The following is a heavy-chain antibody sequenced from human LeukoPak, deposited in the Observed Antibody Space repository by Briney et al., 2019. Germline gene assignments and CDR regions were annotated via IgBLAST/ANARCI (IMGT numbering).Heavy chain of an antibody. CDR2: IYYSGST. J-gene: IGHJ4*02. V-gene: IGHV4-30-4*01. CDR3: ARVGSGSAFDY. Sequence: PSETLSLTCTVSGGSISSGDYYWSWIRQPPGKGLEWIGYIYYSGSTYYNPSLKSRVTISVDTSKNQFSLKLSSVTAADTAVYYCARVGSGSAFDYWGQGTLVTVSS. CDR1: GGSISSGDYY. D-gene: IGHD3-10*01.